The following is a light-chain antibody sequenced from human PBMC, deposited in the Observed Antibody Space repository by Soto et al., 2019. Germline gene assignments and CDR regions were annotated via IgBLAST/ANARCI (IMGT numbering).Light chain of an antibody. CDR3: QQLNTYPPFFK. CDR2: GAS. Sequence: DIQWTQSPSFLSASVGDRVTITCRASQGSHNSLAWYQQRPGKAPELLIYGASTLRPGGASRFSGSGSGTEFPLSISRLKPEDFATYFCQQLNTYPPFFKFGPGTHVDIK. J-gene: IGKJ3*01. CDR1: QGSHNS. V-gene: IGKV1-9*01.